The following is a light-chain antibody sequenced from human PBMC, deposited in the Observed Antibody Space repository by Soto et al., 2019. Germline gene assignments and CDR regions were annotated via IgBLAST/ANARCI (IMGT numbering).Light chain of an antibody. Sequence: DLQMPQSPSSLSASVGDSATITGRASQSISTYLHWYQQKPGKAPNLLIYAASTLQSGVPSRFSGSGSGTDFTLNISSLQPEDFATYFCQHGYSTPLTFGGGTKVDI. J-gene: IGKJ4*02. CDR3: QHGYSTPLT. CDR2: AAS. V-gene: IGKV1-39*01. CDR1: QSISTY.